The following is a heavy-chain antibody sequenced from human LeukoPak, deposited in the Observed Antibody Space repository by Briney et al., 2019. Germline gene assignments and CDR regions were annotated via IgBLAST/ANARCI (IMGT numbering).Heavy chain of an antibody. D-gene: IGHD3-22*01. CDR2: ISSSYNTV. V-gene: IGHV3-48*04. CDR1: GFTFSSYS. J-gene: IGHJ4*02. CDR3: AREWMYDSSGSSFDY. Sequence: GGSLRLSCAASGFTFSSYSMSWVRQTPEKGLEWVSYISSSYNTVGYADSVKGRFTISRANAKNSLYLQMNSLRVEDTAVYYCAREWMYDSSGSSFDYWGQGTLVTVSS.